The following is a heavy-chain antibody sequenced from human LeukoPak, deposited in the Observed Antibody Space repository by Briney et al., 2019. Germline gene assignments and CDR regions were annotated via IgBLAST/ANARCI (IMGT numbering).Heavy chain of an antibody. Sequence: GGSLRLSCAASGFTFSSYGMHWVRQAPGKGLEWVAVIWYDGSNKYYADSVKGRFTISRDNSKNTLYLQMNSLRAEDTAVYHCARQAKSIAALGYYFDYWGQGTLVTVSS. V-gene: IGHV3-33*01. D-gene: IGHD6-6*01. CDR3: ARQAKSIAALGYYFDY. CDR2: IWYDGSNK. CDR1: GFTFSSYG. J-gene: IGHJ4*02.